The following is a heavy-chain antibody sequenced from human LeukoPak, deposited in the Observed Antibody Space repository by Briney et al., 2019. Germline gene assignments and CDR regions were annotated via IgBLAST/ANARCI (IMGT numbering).Heavy chain of an antibody. CDR2: IKSKTDGGTT. D-gene: IGHD3-22*01. Sequence: PGGSLRLSCAASEFTFSSYAMSWVRQAPGKGLEWVGRIKSKTDGGTTDYAAPVKGRFTISRDDSKNTLYLQMNSLKTEDTAVYYCTTERRGSSGYLYYFDYWGQGTLVTVSS. J-gene: IGHJ4*02. V-gene: IGHV3-15*01. CDR1: EFTFSSYA. CDR3: TTERRGSSGYLYYFDY.